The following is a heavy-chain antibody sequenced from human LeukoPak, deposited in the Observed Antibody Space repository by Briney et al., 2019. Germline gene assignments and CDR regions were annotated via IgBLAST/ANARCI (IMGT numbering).Heavy chain of an antibody. CDR2: IGTSSGTI. Sequence: PGGSLRLSCAASGFTFSDYNMYWVRQAPGKGLECVSFIGTSSGTIHNADSVEGRFTISRDNSKNTLYLQMNSLRAEDTAVYYCARGNGLRFLEWFPVHWGQGTLVTVSS. D-gene: IGHD3-3*01. V-gene: IGHV3-48*01. CDR1: GFTFSDYN. J-gene: IGHJ4*02. CDR3: ARGNGLRFLEWFPVH.